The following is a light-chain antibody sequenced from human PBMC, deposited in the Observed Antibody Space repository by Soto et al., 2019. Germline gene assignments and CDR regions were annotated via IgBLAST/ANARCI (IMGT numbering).Light chain of an antibody. Sequence: DIQLTQSPSFLSASVGDKVTITCRASQAISRSLAWYQQNPGKAPKLLIYGASTLQSGVPSRFSGSGSGTEFTLTIGSLQPEDFATYYCQQLNSYPITFGGGAKVEMK. CDR3: QQLNSYPIT. CDR2: GAS. J-gene: IGKJ4*01. V-gene: IGKV1-9*01. CDR1: QAISRS.